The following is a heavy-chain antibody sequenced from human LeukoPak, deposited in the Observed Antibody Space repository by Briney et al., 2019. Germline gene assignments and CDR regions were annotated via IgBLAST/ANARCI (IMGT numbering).Heavy chain of an antibody. CDR3: ASSIHGGNGIYYGMDV. J-gene: IGHJ6*02. CDR1: GYTFTSYG. V-gene: IGHV1-18*01. Sequence: ASVKVSCKASGYTFTSYGISWARQAPGQGLEWMGWISAYNGNTNYAQKLQGRVTMTTDTSTSTAYMELRSLRPDDTAVYYCASSIHGGNGIYYGMDVWGQGTTVTVSS. D-gene: IGHD4-23*01. CDR2: ISAYNGNT.